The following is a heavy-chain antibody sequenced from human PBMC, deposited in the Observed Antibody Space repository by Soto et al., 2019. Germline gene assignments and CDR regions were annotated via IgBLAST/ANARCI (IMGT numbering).Heavy chain of an antibody. CDR1: GVRVRIYG. J-gene: IGHJ6*03. CDR3: AKVYDYSTLRLHYMDV. V-gene: IGHV3-33*06. Sequence: GGSLRLSCAASGVRVRIYGMHGVRQAPGKGLEWVAVIWDDGSNKYYADSVKGRFTISRDNSKNTLYLQMNSLRAEDTAVYYCAKVYDYSTLRLHYMDVWGKGTTVTVSS. D-gene: IGHD4-4*01. CDR2: IWDDGSNK.